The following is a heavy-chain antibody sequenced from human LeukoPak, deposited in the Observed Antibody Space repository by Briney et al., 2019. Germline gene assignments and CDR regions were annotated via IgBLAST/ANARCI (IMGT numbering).Heavy chain of an antibody. Sequence: SETLSLTCTVSSYSISSNYYWGWIRQPPGKGLEWIGSIYYSGSTYYNPSLKSRVTISVDTSKNQFSLKLSSVTAADTAVYYCARDRSHSSGWFLTYFDYWGQGTLVTVSS. CDR2: IYYSGST. V-gene: IGHV4-38-2*02. CDR3: ARDRSHSSGWFLTYFDY. CDR1: SYSISSNYY. J-gene: IGHJ4*02. D-gene: IGHD6-19*01.